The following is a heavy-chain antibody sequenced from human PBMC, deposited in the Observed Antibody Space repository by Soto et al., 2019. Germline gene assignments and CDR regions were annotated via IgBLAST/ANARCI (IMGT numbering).Heavy chain of an antibody. J-gene: IGHJ5*02. CDR1: GYTFTSYG. Sequence: VASVKVSCKASGYTFTSYGISWVRQAPGQGLEWMGWISAYNGNTNYAQKLQGRVTMTTDTSTSTAYMELRSLRSDDTAVYYCARGYCSGGSCYWFDPWGQGTLVTVSS. CDR2: ISAYNGNT. D-gene: IGHD2-15*01. CDR3: ARGYCSGGSCYWFDP. V-gene: IGHV1-18*01.